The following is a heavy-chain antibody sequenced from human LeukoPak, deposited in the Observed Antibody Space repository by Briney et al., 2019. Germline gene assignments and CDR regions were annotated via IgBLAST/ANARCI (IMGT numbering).Heavy chain of an antibody. J-gene: IGHJ4*02. Sequence: PGGSLRLSCAASGFTVSSKNMNWVRQAPGKGLEWVSVIYSGGNTYYADSVKGRFTISRDNSKNTLYLQMNSLRAEDTAVYYCAKGSRKQWLVPEYYFDYWGQGTLVTVSS. CDR2: IYSGGNT. D-gene: IGHD6-19*01. CDR3: AKGSRKQWLVPEYYFDY. V-gene: IGHV3-53*01. CDR1: GFTVSSKN.